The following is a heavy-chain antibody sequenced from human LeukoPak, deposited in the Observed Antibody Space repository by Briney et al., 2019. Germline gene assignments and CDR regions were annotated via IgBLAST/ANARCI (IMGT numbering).Heavy chain of an antibody. V-gene: IGHV4-59*08. CDR2: IYYSGST. CDR3: ARHPQWAAAGSFEY. CDR1: GASIRSYY. Sequence: SETLSLTCTVSGASIRSYYWTWIRQTPGKGLEWIGDIYYSGSTNYNPSLKSRVTISVDTSKNQFSLKLSSVTAADTAVYYCARHPQWAAAGSFEYWGQGTLVTVSS. J-gene: IGHJ4*02. D-gene: IGHD6-13*01.